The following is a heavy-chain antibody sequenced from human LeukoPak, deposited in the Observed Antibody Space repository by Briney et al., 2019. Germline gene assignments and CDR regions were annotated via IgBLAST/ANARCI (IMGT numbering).Heavy chain of an antibody. CDR3: AASYYYYSSGPRPYYFDF. J-gene: IGHJ4*02. D-gene: IGHD3-22*01. Sequence: PSETLSLTCTVPGGSISTYYWSWIRQPPGKGLEWIGYIYYSGSTNYNPSLKSRVTISVDTSKNQFSLRLSSVTAADTAVYYCAASYYYYSSGPRPYYFDFWGQGTLVTVSS. V-gene: IGHV4-59*08. CDR2: IYYSGST. CDR1: GGSISTYY.